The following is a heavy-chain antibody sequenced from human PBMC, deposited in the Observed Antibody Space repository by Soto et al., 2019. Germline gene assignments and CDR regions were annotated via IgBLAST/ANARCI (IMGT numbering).Heavy chain of an antibody. CDR2: SYYSATS. V-gene: IGHV4-39*01. CDR1: VGSIRVQSYY. Sequence: SETLSLTSTVSVGSIRVQSYYWTWIRRTPGKGLEWVGSSYYSATSYFNPALKGRVTISVDTSTNQFSLRLTSVTAADTAVYYCTRRYNWNSYYSDPWGQGTLVT. D-gene: IGHD1-20*01. CDR3: TRRYNWNSYYSDP. J-gene: IGHJ5*02.